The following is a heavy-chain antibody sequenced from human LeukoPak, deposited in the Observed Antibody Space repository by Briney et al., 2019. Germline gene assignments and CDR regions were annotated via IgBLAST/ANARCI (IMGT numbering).Heavy chain of an antibody. Sequence: PSETLSLTCAVYGGSFSGYYWSWIRQPPGKGLEWIGEINHSGSTNYNPSLKSRVTISVDTSKNQFSLKLSSVTAADTAVYYCARVEEAAFFLWRQGTLVTVSS. CDR3: ARVEEAAFFL. D-gene: IGHD6-13*01. J-gene: IGHJ4*02. CDR1: GGSFSGYY. V-gene: IGHV4-34*01. CDR2: INHSGST.